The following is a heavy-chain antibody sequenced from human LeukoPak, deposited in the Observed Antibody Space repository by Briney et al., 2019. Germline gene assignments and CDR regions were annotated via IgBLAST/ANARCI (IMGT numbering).Heavy chain of an antibody. CDR2: IYTSGST. Sequence: PSETLCLTCTVSGGSMSSYYWSWIRQPPGKGLEWIGYIYTSGSTNYNPSLRSRVTISVDTSKNQFSLKLSSVTAADTAVYYCARSGVYARRGWFDPWGQGTLVTVSS. CDR1: GGSMSSYY. J-gene: IGHJ5*02. CDR3: ARSGVYARRGWFDP. D-gene: IGHD2-8*01. V-gene: IGHV4-4*09.